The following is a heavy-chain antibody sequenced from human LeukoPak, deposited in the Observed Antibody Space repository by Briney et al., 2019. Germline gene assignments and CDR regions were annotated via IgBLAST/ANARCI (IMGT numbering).Heavy chain of an antibody. CDR1: GGSISSYY. Sequence: SETLSLTCTVSGGSISSYYWGWIRQPPGKGLEWIGSIYYSGSTYYNPSLKSRVTISVDTSKNQFSLKLSSVTAADTAVYYCARPCSYDAFDIWGQGTMVTVSS. J-gene: IGHJ3*02. D-gene: IGHD1-26*01. V-gene: IGHV4-39*01. CDR3: ARPCSYDAFDI. CDR2: IYYSGST.